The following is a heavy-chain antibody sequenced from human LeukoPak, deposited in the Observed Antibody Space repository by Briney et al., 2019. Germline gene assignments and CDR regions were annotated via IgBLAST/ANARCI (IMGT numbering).Heavy chain of an antibody. CDR1: GFTFSSYG. CDR3: ARVQLVDYYYYSYMDV. Sequence: GGSLRLSCAASGFTFSSYGMSWVRQAPGKGLEWVSGISGSGGSTYYADSVKGRFTISRDNSKNTLYLQMNSLRAEDTAVYYCARVQLVDYYYYSYMDVWGKGTTVTVSS. D-gene: IGHD6-6*01. V-gene: IGHV3-23*01. J-gene: IGHJ6*03. CDR2: ISGSGGST.